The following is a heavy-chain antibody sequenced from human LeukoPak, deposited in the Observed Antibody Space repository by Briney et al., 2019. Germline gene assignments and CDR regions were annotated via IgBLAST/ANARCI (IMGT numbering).Heavy chain of an antibody. D-gene: IGHD1-14*01. CDR1: GFPYSSFP. Sequence: GGPLSLLCAASGFPYSSFPMLGAPEATDRTVEWVAVISYDGSNTYYADSVKCRFTLSRDNSKNTLYLQMNSLRAEDTAVYYCARESRIPGNVQWGQGTLVTVSS. J-gene: IGHJ4*02. CDR2: ISYDGSNT. V-gene: IGHV3-30*01. CDR3: ARESRIPGNVQ.